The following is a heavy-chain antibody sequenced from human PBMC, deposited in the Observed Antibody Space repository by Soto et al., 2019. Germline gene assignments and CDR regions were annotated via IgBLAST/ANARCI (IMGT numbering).Heavy chain of an antibody. Sequence: ASVKVSCKVSGYTLTELSMHWVRQAPGKGLEWMGGFDPEDGETIYAQKFQVRVTMTEDTSTDTAYMERSSLRSEDTAVYYCATVSQVQQLISPFDYWGQGTLVTVSS. J-gene: IGHJ4*02. D-gene: IGHD6-13*01. CDR1: GYTLTELS. V-gene: IGHV1-24*01. CDR3: ATVSQVQQLISPFDY. CDR2: FDPEDGET.